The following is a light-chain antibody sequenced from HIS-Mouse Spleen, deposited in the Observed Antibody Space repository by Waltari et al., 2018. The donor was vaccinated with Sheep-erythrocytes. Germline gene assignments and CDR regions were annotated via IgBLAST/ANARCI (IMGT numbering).Light chain of an antibody. V-gene: IGLV2-11*01. CDR2: DVS. Sequence: QSALTQPRPLSGSPGPPATLSSPGPPSDVGGYTNVPWYQQHPGKAPKLMIYDVSKRPSGVPDRFSGSKSGNTASLTISGLQAEDEADYYCCSYAGSYNHVFATGTKVTVL. CDR1: PSDVGGYTN. CDR3: CSYAGSYNHV. J-gene: IGLJ1*01.